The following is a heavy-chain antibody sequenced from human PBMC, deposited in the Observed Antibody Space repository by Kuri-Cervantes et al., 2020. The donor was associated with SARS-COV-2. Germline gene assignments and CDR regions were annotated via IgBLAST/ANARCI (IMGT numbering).Heavy chain of an antibody. CDR3: AKSRWQQLSWLDY. V-gene: IGHV3-23*01. D-gene: IGHD6-13*01. CDR2: ISGSGGST. Sequence: LSLTCAASGFTFSSYAMSWVRQAPGKGLEWVSAISGSGGSTYYADSVKGRFTISRDNSKNTLYLQMNSLRAEDTVVYYCAKSRWQQLSWLDYWGQGTLVTVSS. J-gene: IGHJ4*02. CDR1: GFTFSSYA.